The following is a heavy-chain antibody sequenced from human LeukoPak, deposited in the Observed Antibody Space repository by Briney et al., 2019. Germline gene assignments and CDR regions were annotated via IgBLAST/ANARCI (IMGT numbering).Heavy chain of an antibody. Sequence: SETLSLTCTVSGASISDYLWSWIRQSPGKRLEWMGYIDPSGSTNYNPSLNSRATVSVDTSTHHFSLKLKSVTAADTAVYFCARHGRERASRNQGDAFDIWGQGTVVIVSS. CDR1: GASISDYL. CDR3: ARHGRERASRNQGDAFDI. V-gene: IGHV4-4*09. J-gene: IGHJ3*02. CDR2: IDPSGST. D-gene: IGHD3-16*01.